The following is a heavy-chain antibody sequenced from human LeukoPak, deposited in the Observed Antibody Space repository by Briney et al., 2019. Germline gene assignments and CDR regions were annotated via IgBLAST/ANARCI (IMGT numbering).Heavy chain of an antibody. J-gene: IGHJ3*02. CDR3: ARDLVHYYDSSGYYHPVHDAFDI. Sequence: PSETLSLTCTVSGVSISSYYWSWIRQPPGKGLEWIGYIYYSGSTNYNPSLKSRVTISVDTSKNQFSLKLSSVTAADTAVYYCARDLVHYYDSSGYYHPVHDAFDIWGQGTMVTVSS. CDR2: IYYSGST. D-gene: IGHD3-22*01. CDR1: GVSISSYY. V-gene: IGHV4-59*01.